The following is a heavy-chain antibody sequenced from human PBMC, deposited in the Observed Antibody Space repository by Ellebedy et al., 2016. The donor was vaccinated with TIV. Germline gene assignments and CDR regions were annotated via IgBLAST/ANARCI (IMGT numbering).Heavy chain of an antibody. J-gene: IGHJ6*02. D-gene: IGHD2-21*01. CDR3: AIPYHGWGSFYFYGMDI. CDR2: ISSDESIQ. CDR1: GFTVSSNY. V-gene: IGHV3-30*03. Sequence: PGGSLRLSCAASGFTVSSNYMNWVRQAPGKGLEWVALISSDESIQFYGDSVRGRFTVSRDNSRNTLYLQMNSLRPDDTAVYHCAIPYHGWGSFYFYGMDIWGQGTTVTVSS.